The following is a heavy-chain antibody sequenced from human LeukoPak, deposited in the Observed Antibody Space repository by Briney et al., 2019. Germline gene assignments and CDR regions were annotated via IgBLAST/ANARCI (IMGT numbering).Heavy chain of an antibody. Sequence: GGSLRLSCAASGFTFSNFWMSWVRQASGKGLEWVANIKQDGSETYYADSVKGRFTISRDNARNSLYLQMNSLRVEDTAMYYCARLSTAVVDSDYWGQGTPVTVSS. J-gene: IGHJ4*02. D-gene: IGHD6-19*01. CDR2: IKQDGSET. CDR3: ARLSTAVVDSDY. V-gene: IGHV3-7*01. CDR1: GFTFSNFW.